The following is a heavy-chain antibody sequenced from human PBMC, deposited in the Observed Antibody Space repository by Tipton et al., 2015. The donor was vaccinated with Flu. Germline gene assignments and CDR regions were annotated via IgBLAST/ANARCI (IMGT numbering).Heavy chain of an antibody. CDR1: GFTFSSYW. J-gene: IGHJ4*02. CDR3: ARGAGGSYEDYFDY. CDR2: IKQDGSEK. V-gene: IGHV3-7*01. D-gene: IGHD1-26*01. Sequence: SLRLSCAASGFTFSSYWMSWVRQAPGKGLEWEANIKQDGSEKYYVDSVKGRFTISRDNAKNSLYLQMNSLRAEDTAVYYCARGAGGSYEDYFDYWGQGTLVTVSS.